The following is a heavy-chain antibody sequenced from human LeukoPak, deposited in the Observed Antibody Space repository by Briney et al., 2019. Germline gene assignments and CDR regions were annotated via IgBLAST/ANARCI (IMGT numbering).Heavy chain of an antibody. D-gene: IGHD1-14*01. CDR1: GFTVSSNY. J-gene: IGHJ6*02. CDR3: AREAAGTPYYYYGMDV. CDR2: IYSGGST. Sequence: PGGSLRLSCAASGFTVSSNYMSWVRQAPGKGLEWVSVIYSGGSTYYADSVKGRFTISRHNSKNTLYLQMNNLRAEDTAVYYCAREAAGTPYYYYGMDVWGQGTTVTVSS. V-gene: IGHV3-53*04.